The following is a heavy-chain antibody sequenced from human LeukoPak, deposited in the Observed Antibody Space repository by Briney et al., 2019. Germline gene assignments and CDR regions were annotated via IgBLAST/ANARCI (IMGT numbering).Heavy chain of an antibody. CDR2: IYTSGST. CDR1: GGSISSYN. D-gene: IGHD3-3*01. J-gene: IGHJ4*02. V-gene: IGHV4-4*07. Sequence: SETLSLTCTVSGGSISSYNWSWIRYPAGGGLEWIGRIYTSGSTNCNPSLKSRVTMSVDTSKNQFSLKLSSVTAADTAVYYCARGNYDFWSGELGNFDYWGQGTLVTVSS. CDR3: ARGNYDFWSGELGNFDY.